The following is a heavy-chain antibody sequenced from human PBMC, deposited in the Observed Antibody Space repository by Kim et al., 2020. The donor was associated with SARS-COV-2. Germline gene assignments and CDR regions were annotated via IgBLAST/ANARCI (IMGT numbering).Heavy chain of an antibody. CDR3: AREAHVSGAAVDY. CDR1: EFTFSGYW. CDR2: INTDGSYT. J-gene: IGHJ4*02. V-gene: IGHV3-74*01. D-gene: IGHD3-3*01. Sequence: GGSLRLSCAASEFTFSGYWMHWVRQAPGKGLVWVSRINTDGSYTSYADYVKGRFTISRDNARNTLYLQMNSLRAEDTAVYYCAREAHVSGAAVDYVGQGT.